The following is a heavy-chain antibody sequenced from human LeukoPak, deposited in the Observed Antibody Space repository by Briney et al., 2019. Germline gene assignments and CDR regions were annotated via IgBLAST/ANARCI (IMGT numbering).Heavy chain of an antibody. J-gene: IGHJ5*02. CDR3: ATAVPYYYDSSGYYHTGFDP. D-gene: IGHD3-22*01. CDR1: GGTFSSYA. Sequence: GASVKVSCKASGGTFSSYAISWVRQAPGQGLEWMGGIIPIFGTANYAQKFQGRVTITADKSTSTAYMELSSLRSEDTAVYYCATAVPYYYDSSGYYHTGFDPWGQGTLVTVSS. CDR2: IIPIFGTA. V-gene: IGHV1-69*06.